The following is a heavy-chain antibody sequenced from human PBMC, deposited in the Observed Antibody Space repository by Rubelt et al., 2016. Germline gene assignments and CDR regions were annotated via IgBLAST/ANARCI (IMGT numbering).Heavy chain of an antibody. CDR1: GFTFSSYA. V-gene: IGHV3-30*04. CDR2: ISYDGSNK. J-gene: IGHJ5*01. Sequence: GGVVQPGRSLRLSCAASGFTFSSYAMHWVRQAPGKGLEWVAVISYDGSNKYYADSVKGRFTISRDNSKNTLYLQMHGLRPEDTAMYYCARDLRNSRYNWFDPWGQGTLVTVSS. D-gene: IGHD5/OR15-5a*01. CDR3: ARDLRNSRYNWFDP.